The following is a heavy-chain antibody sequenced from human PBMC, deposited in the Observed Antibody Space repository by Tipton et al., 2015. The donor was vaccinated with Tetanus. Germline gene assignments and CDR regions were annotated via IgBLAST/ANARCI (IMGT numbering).Heavy chain of an antibody. CDR1: GFTFSSYA. V-gene: IGHV3-21*01. D-gene: IGHD6-19*01. J-gene: IGHJ4*02. CDR3: VSGSSLDY. CDR2: ISSTSTYI. Sequence: SLRLSCVASGFTFSSYAMSWVRQAPGKGLEWVSAISSTSTYIYYATSVKGRFTISRDNAKNSLFLQMNSLRAEDTAIYYCVSGSSLDYWGQGTLVTVS.